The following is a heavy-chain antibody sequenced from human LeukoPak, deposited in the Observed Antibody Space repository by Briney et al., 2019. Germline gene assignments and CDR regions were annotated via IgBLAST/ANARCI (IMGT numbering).Heavy chain of an antibody. Sequence: ALVKVSCKASGYTFTNYYVHWVRQAPGQGLEWMGIIKPSGGGTSYALKFQGRVTMTRDTSTSTAYMELSSLRSEDTAVYYCARDHFDSSGYYYLLGYFEHWGQGTLVTVSS. CDR3: ARDHFDSSGYYYLLGYFEH. D-gene: IGHD3-22*01. V-gene: IGHV1-46*01. CDR1: GYTFTNYY. CDR2: IKPSGGGT. J-gene: IGHJ1*01.